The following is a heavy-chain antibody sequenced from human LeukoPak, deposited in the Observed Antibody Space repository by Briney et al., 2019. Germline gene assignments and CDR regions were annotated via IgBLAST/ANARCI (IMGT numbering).Heavy chain of an antibody. CDR1: GFTFSSYA. J-gene: IGHJ4*02. CDR2: ISGSGGST. D-gene: IGHD6-19*01. CDR3: AKDDHGGSGWRDYFDY. Sequence: GGSLRLSCAASGFTFSSYAMSWVRQAPGKGLEWVSAISGSGGSTYYADSVKGHFTISRDNSKNTLYLQMNSLRAEDTAVYYCAKDDHGGSGWRDYFDYWGQGTLVTVSS. V-gene: IGHV3-23*01.